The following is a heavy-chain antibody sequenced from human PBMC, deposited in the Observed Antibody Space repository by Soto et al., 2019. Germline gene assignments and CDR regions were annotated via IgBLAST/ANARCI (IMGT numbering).Heavy chain of an antibody. J-gene: IGHJ5*02. CDR1: GDSFSTDW. Sequence: PGQSLKISCKASGDSFSTDWIGWVRQMPGKGLEWMGVIYPGDFRTRYNPPFQGQVTISADKSISTAYLQWSSLKASDSAMYYCGKSRLWSRESSPWGQVTL. D-gene: IGHD3-10*01. V-gene: IGHV5-51*01. CDR3: GKSRLWSRESSP. CDR2: IYPGDFRT.